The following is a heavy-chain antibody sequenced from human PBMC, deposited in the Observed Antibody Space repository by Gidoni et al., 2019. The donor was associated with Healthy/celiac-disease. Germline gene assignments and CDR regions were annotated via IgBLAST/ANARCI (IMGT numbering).Heavy chain of an antibody. CDR2: IYYSGST. CDR3: ARDSMTTVTTSYYYGMDV. V-gene: IGHV4-59*01. CDR1: GGSISSYY. Sequence: QVQLQESGPGLVKPSETLSLTCTVSGGSISSYYWSWIRQPPGKGLEWIGYIYYSGSTNYNPSLKSRVTISVDTSKNQFSLKLSSVTAADTAVYYCARDSMTTVTTSYYYGMDVWGQGTTVTVSS. J-gene: IGHJ6*02. D-gene: IGHD4-4*01.